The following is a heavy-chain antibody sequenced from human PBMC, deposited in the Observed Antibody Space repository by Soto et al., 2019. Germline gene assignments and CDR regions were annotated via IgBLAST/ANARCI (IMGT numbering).Heavy chain of an antibody. J-gene: IGHJ4*02. CDR3: ARTPTYSASWYYPIDY. CDR2: INHRGSA. D-gene: IGHD6-13*01. V-gene: IGHV4-34*01. Sequence: QVQLQQWGAGLLKPSETLSLTCAVDGGSLNDYYWNWIRQPPGKGLEWIGEINHRGSAKYNPSLKSRVTISADTSKNQISLKLTSVTAADTAVYYCARTPTYSASWYYPIDYWGQGTPVTVSS. CDR1: GGSLNDYY.